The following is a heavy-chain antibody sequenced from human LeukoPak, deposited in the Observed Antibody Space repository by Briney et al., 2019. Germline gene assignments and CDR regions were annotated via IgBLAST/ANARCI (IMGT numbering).Heavy chain of an antibody. CDR3: ARENTQRSTAFDY. CDR2: IIPIFGTA. D-gene: IGHD2-2*01. V-gene: IGHV1-69*13. J-gene: IGHJ4*02. Sequence: GASVKVSCKASGGTFSSYAISWVRQAPGQGLEWMGGIIPIFGTANYAQKFQGGVTITADESTSTAYMELSSLRSEDTAVYYCARENTQRSTAFDYWGQGTLVTVSS. CDR1: GGTFSSYA.